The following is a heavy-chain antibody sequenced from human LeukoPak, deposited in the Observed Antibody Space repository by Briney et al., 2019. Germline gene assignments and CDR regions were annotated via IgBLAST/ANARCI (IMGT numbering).Heavy chain of an antibody. CDR2: INPSGGST. CDR1: GYTFTSYY. D-gene: IGHD4-11*01. Sequence: GASVKVSCKASGYTFTSYYMHWVRQAPGQGLEWMGIINPSGGSTSYAQKFQGRVTMTGDTSTSTVYMELSSLRSEDTAVYYCARETTPDAFDIWGQGTMVTVSS. J-gene: IGHJ3*02. V-gene: IGHV1-46*01. CDR3: ARETTPDAFDI.